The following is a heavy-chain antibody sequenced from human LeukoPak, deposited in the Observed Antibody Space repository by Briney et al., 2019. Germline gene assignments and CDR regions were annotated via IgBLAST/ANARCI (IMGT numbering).Heavy chain of an antibody. J-gene: IGHJ4*02. CDR2: MWFDGSQK. D-gene: IGHD7-27*01. CDR1: GFTFSNYG. CDR3: ARDITGDPPPYYFDC. V-gene: IGHV3-33*01. Sequence: GGSLRLSCAASGFTFSNYGLHWVRQAPGKGLEWLAVMWFDGSQKYYADSVKGRFTISRDNSKSMLYLQMNSLRAEDTAVYYCARDITGDPPPYYFDCWGQGSLVTVSS.